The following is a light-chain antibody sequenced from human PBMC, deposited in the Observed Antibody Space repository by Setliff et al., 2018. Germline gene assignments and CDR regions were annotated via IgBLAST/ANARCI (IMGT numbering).Light chain of an antibody. CDR3: CSYAGGSAFA. CDR1: SRDVGYYNL. V-gene: IGLV2-23*02. J-gene: IGLJ1*01. Sequence: QSVLTQPASVSGSPGQSITISCTGTSRDVGYYNLVSWYQQHPGKAPKVILYDFKTRPSGVSDRFSGSKSGNTASLTISGLQAEDEADYHCCSYAGGSAFAFGTGTKV. CDR2: DFK.